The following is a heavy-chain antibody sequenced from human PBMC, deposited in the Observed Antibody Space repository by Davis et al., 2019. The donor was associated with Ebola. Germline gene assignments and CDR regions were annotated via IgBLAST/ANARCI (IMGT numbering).Heavy chain of an antibody. J-gene: IGHJ4*02. V-gene: IGHV3-23*01. CDR3: VSAGWDH. CDR2: SVGITYNT. D-gene: IGHD2-15*01. CDR1: GFTFSSYA. Sequence: GGSLRLSCAASGFTFSSYAMSWVRQAPGKGLEWVSSVGITYNTYYTESVKGRFTISRDNAKNSLYLPLNTLRDEDTAVYFCVSAGWDHWGQGTLVTVSS.